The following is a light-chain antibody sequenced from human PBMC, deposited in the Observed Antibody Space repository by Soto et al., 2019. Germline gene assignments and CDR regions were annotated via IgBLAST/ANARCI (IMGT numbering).Light chain of an antibody. V-gene: IGKV3-15*01. Sequence: IVITQSPGTLSVSPGERANLSCRASQSVGTKLAWYQQTPGQAPRLLIYGASNRATGVPARISGSVSGTEFTLTIASLQSEDFAVYYCQQRSNWPITFCQGTRLEI. CDR3: QQRSNWPIT. CDR1: QSVGTK. J-gene: IGKJ5*01. CDR2: GAS.